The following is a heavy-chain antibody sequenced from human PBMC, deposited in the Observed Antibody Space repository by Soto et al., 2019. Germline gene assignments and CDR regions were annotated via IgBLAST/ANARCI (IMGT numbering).Heavy chain of an antibody. J-gene: IGHJ6*02. D-gene: IGHD2-21*02. Sequence: QVRLQESGPGLVKPSETLCLTCTVSGGSISRYYWSWIRQPPGKGLEWIGYMYNTGSTIYNPSLKSRVTISVDTSKNQFSLKLNSVTAADTAVYYCARDLWGYCGADCYPLDVWGQGTTVTVSS. CDR1: GGSISRYY. V-gene: IGHV4-59*01. CDR3: ARDLWGYCGADCYPLDV. CDR2: MYNTGST.